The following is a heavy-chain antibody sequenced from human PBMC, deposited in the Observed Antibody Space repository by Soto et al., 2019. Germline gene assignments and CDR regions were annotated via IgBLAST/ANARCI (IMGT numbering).Heavy chain of an antibody. J-gene: IGHJ6*02. CDR2: IDPTGSYV. CDR3: ARHCSRTSRRSYYGMDV. CDR1: GYSFTTYW. Sequence: GESLKISCKGTGYSFTTYWINWVRQMPGKGLEWMGKIDPTGSYVNYSPSFQGHVTISSDKSISTTYLQWSTLMASDTATYYCARHCSRTSRRSYYGMDVWGQGTTVTVSS. V-gene: IGHV5-10-1*01. D-gene: IGHD2-2*01.